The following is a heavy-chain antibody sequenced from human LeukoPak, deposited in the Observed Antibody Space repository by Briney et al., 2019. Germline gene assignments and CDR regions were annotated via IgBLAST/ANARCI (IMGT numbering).Heavy chain of an antibody. Sequence: ASVKVSCKASGYTFTGYYMHWVRRAPGQGLEWMGWINPNSGGTNYAQKFQGRVTMTRDTSISTAYMELSRLRSDDTAVYYCARDRYYYGSGSPKGYYYYMDVWGKGTTVTVSS. J-gene: IGHJ6*03. CDR2: INPNSGGT. V-gene: IGHV1-2*02. D-gene: IGHD3-10*01. CDR1: GYTFTGYY. CDR3: ARDRYYYGSGSPKGYYYYMDV.